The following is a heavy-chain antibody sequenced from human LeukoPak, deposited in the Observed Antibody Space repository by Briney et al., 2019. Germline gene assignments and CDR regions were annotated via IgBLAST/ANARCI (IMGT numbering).Heavy chain of an antibody. V-gene: IGHV4-4*07. Sequence: SVTLSLTCTVSGGSISSYYWSWIRQPAGKGLELIGRIYTSGSTNYNPSLKSRVTMSVDTSKNQFSLKLSSVTAADTAVYYCARDSARDGYNYVYYFDYWGQGTQVTVSS. J-gene: IGHJ4*02. D-gene: IGHD5-24*01. CDR1: GGSISSYY. CDR2: IYTSGST. CDR3: ARDSARDGYNYVYYFDY.